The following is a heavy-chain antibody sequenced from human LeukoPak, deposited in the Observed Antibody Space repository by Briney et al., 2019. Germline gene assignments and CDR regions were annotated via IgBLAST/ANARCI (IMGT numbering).Heavy chain of an antibody. CDR1: GGSISSYY. J-gene: IGHJ2*01. Sequence: SETLSLTCTVSGGSISSYYWSWIRQPAGKGLEWIGCIYTSGSTNYNPSLKSRVTMSVDTSKNQFSLKLSSVTAADTAVYYCARDPWFGELLWYFDLWGRGTLVTVSS. CDR2: IYTSGST. V-gene: IGHV4-4*07. D-gene: IGHD3-10*01. CDR3: ARDPWFGELLWYFDL.